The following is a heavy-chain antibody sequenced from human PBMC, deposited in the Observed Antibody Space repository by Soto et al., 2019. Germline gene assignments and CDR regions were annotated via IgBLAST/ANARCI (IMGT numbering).Heavy chain of an antibody. Sequence: PSETLSLTCAVYGGSFSGYYWTWIRQPPGKGLEWIGEINRSGSTNYKPSLRGRATISVDTSKNQVSLKVSSVTAADTAVYCCARGRTLITGTALDYWGQGTLVTVS. CDR3: ARGRTLITGTALDY. D-gene: IGHD1-20*01. J-gene: IGHJ4*02. CDR2: INRSGST. CDR1: GGSFSGYY. V-gene: IGHV4-34*01.